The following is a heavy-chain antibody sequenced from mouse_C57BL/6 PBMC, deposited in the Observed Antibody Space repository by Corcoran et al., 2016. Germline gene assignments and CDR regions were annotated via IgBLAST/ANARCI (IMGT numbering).Heavy chain of an antibody. V-gene: IGHV1-52*01. CDR1: GYTFTSYW. Sequence: QVQLQQPGAELVRPGSSVKLSCKASGYTFTSYWMHWVKQRPIQGLEWIGNIDPSDSETHYNQKFKDKATLTVDKSSSTAYMQLSSLTSEDSAVYYGARSGTNAMDYWGQGTSVTVSS. CDR3: ARSGTNAMDY. J-gene: IGHJ4*01. D-gene: IGHD3-2*02. CDR2: IDPSDSET.